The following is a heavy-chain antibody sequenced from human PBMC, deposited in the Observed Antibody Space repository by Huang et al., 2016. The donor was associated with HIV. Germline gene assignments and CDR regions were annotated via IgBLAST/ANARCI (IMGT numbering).Heavy chain of an antibody. Sequence: QVQLQASGRGLVKPSETLSLTCTVSGGSISSSCYYWGWIRQSPGKGLEWIGSMYYSGSTYYNPALNRRVTISADTSNSQFSLKLTSVTAADSAVYYCVRHRPNYDFWSGYYPYFDDWGQGTLVTVSS. CDR3: VRHRPNYDFWSGYYPYFDD. CDR1: GGSISSSCYY. J-gene: IGHJ4*02. CDR2: MYYSGST. D-gene: IGHD3-3*01. V-gene: IGHV4-39*01.